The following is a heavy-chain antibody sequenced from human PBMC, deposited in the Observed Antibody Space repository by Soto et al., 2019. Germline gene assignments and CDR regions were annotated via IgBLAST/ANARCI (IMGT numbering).Heavy chain of an antibody. CDR3: ARGIRYYYDSSGYRLDY. D-gene: IGHD3-22*01. Sequence: SETLSLTCAVYGGSFSVYYWSWIRQPPGKGLEWIGEINHSGSTNYNPSLKSRVTISVDTSKNQFSLKLSSVTAADTAVYYCARGIRYYYDSSGYRLDYWGQGTLVTVSS. CDR1: GGSFSVYY. V-gene: IGHV4-34*01. CDR2: INHSGST. J-gene: IGHJ4*02.